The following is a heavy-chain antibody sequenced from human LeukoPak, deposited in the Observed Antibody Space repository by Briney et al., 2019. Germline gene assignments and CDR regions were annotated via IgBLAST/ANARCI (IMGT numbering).Heavy chain of an antibody. CDR3: AKAPYNSFWRCYYFDY. Sequence: WETLSLTCVASGVSISSYARSWVRQPPGKGLEWVGTIYWSGSTNYNPSLKSRVTISVDTSKNQLSLKMGSVTAADTAVYYCAKAPYNSFWRCYYFDYWGQGTLVTVSS. D-gene: IGHD6-6*01. CDR2: IYWSGST. V-gene: IGHV4-59*01. J-gene: IGHJ4*02. CDR1: GVSISSYA.